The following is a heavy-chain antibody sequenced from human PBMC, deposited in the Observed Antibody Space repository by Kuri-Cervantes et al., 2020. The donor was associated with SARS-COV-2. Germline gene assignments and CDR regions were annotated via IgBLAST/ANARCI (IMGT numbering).Heavy chain of an antibody. CDR2: ISAYNGNT. CDR1: GYTFTSYG. V-gene: IGHV1-18*01. D-gene: IGHD1-26*01. CDR3: ARDRGSYYSTDYYYYYMDV. Sequence: ASVKVSCKASGYTFTSYGISWVRQAPGQGLEWMGWISAYNGNTNYAQKLQGRVTMTTDTSTSTAYMELRSLRSDDTAVYYCARDRGSYYSTDYYYYYMDVWGKGTTVTVSS. J-gene: IGHJ6*03.